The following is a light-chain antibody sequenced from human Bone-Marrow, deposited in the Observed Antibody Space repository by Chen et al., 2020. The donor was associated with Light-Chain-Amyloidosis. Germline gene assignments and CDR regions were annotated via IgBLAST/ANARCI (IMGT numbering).Light chain of an antibody. CDR2: GSS. CDR1: QTISSNY. V-gene: IGKV3-20*01. CDR3: QQYGTSPLT. J-gene: IGKJ4*01. Sequence: EIVLTQSPGTLSLSPGEGANLSCRASQTISSNYLTWYQQKFGQAPRLLIYGSSSRATGIPDRFTGSGSGTDFTLTINRLEPDDFAMYYCQQYGTSPLTFGGGIKVEIK.